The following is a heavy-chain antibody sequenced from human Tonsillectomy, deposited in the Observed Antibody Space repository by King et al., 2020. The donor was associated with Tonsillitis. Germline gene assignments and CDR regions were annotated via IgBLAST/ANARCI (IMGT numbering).Heavy chain of an antibody. J-gene: IGHJ4*02. V-gene: IGHV3-23*04. Sequence: VQLVESGGGLVQPGGSLRLSCAASGFPFSSYAMSWVRQAPGKGREWVSDISGRGDTTYYADSVKGRFTISRDNSKNTLYLQMNSLRAEDTAVYYCAKVPSSGYSSFDYWGQGALVTVPS. CDR2: ISGRGDTT. D-gene: IGHD3-22*01. CDR3: AKVPSSGYSSFDY. CDR1: GFPFSSYA.